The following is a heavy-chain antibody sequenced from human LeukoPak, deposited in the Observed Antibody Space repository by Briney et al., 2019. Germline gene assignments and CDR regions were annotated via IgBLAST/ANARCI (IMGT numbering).Heavy chain of an antibody. CDR2: ISSSSRTI. D-gene: IGHD2-21*01. CDR1: GFTFSSFS. J-gene: IGHJ4*02. V-gene: IGHV3-48*04. Sequence: GGSLRLSCAASGFTFSSFSMNWVRQAPGKGLEWVSYISSSSRTIYNADSVKGRFTISRDNAKNSLYLQMNSLRAEDTAVYYCAREVKNWGQGTLVTVSS. CDR3: AREVKN.